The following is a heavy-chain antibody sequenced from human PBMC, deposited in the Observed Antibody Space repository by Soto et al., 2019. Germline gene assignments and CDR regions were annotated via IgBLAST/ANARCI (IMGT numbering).Heavy chain of an antibody. D-gene: IGHD4-4*01. CDR1: GYTFTGYY. CDR3: ARTPIATVTTDYYYYYGMDV. CDR2: INPNSGGT. J-gene: IGHJ6*02. Sequence: ASVKVSCKASGYTFTGYYMHWVRQAPGQGLEWMGWINPNSGGTNYAQKFQGWVTMTRDTSISTAYMELSRLRSDDTAVYYCARTPIATVTTDYYYYYGMDVWGQGTKVTVSS. V-gene: IGHV1-2*04.